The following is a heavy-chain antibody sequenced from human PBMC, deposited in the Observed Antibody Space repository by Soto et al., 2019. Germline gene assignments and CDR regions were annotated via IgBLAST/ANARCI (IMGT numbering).Heavy chain of an antibody. D-gene: IGHD2-2*01. CDR2: IYHSVND. J-gene: IGHJ6*01. CDR1: GGSISSAGYS. Sequence: QLQLQGSGSRLVKPSQTLSLSCTVSGGSISSAGYSWSWIRQSPGKDLVWIVYIYHSVNDFYNPPLKSRVTLSLNRTRLQFSLNPTTVTAAAKAVYISASSSQLLSFDGRNVWNEVTTAAVTS. CDR3: ASSSQLLSFDGRNV. V-gene: IGHV4-30-2*06.